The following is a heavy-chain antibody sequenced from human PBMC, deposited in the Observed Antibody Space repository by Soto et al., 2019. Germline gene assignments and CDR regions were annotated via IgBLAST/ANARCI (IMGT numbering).Heavy chain of an antibody. CDR2: ISYDGSNK. CDR1: GFTFSSYA. D-gene: IGHD2-8*01. CDR3: ARDRGYCTNGVCHRSYYYYGMDV. V-gene: IGHV3-30-3*01. Sequence: GGSLRLSCAASGFTFSSYAMHWVRQAPGKGLEWVAVISYDGSNKYYADSVKGRFTISRDNSKNTLYLQMNSLRAEDTAVYYCARDRGYCTNGVCHRSYYYYGMDVWGQGTTVTVSS. J-gene: IGHJ6*02.